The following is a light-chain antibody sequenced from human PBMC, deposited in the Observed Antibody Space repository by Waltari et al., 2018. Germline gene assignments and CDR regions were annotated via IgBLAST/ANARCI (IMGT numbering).Light chain of an antibody. CDR1: ISNIGSNT. J-gene: IGLJ2*01. CDR2: TTN. CDR3: AAWDDSFNCVI. Sequence: QSVLTQPPSASGTPGQRVTISCSGSISNIGSNTVNWYQQLPGMAPKLLIYTTNQRPSGVPDRFSGSKSGTSASLAISGLQSEDEATYYCAAWDDSFNCVIFGGGTKATV. V-gene: IGLV1-44*01.